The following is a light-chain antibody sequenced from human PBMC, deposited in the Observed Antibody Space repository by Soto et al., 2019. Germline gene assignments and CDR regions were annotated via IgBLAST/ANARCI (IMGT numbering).Light chain of an antibody. V-gene: IGKV3-11*01. CDR1: QSVSYY. CDR3: QQRSSWPALT. J-gene: IGKJ4*01. Sequence: EIVLTQSPATLSLSPGERATLSCRASQSVSYYLAWYQQKTGQAPRLPIYDASNRATGVPPRFSGSGSGTDFTLTISSLEPEDFAVYYCQQRSSWPALTFGGGTKVEIK. CDR2: DAS.